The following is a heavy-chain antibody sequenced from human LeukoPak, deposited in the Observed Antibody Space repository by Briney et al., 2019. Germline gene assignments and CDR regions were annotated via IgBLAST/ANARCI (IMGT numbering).Heavy chain of an antibody. CDR3: AREMIASGWQRWDY. D-gene: IGHD6-19*01. CDR1: GFGFSSSH. V-gene: IGHV3-48*03. Sequence: GGSLRLSCAASGFGFSSSHMSWVRQAPGKGLEWLSYISSSSFTRYYADSVKGRFTISRDNIKNSLFLHMNSLTAEDTAVYYCAREMIASGWQRWDYWGQGTLVTVSS. CDR2: ISSSSFTR. J-gene: IGHJ4*02.